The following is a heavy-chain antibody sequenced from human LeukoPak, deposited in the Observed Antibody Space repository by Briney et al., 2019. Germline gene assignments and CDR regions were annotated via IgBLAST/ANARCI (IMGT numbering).Heavy chain of an antibody. V-gene: IGHV4-4*02. CDR2: IYHSGST. J-gene: IGHJ6*02. CDR3: ASSYYYGSGSYFGIYYYYGMDV. Sequence: SETLSLTCAVSGGSISSSNWWSWVRQPPGKGLEWIGEIYHSGSTNYNPSLKSRVTISVDKSKNQFSLKLSSVTAADTAVYYCASSYYYGSGSYFGIYYYYGMDVWGQGTTVTISS. CDR1: GGSISSSNW. D-gene: IGHD3-10*01.